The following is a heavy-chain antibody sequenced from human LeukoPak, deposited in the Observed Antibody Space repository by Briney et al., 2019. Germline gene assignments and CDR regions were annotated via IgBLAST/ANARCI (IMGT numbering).Heavy chain of an antibody. V-gene: IGHV3-23*01. CDR2: ISGSGGST. Sequence: GGSLRLSCAASGFTFSSYAMSWVRQAPGKGLEWVSAISGSGGSTYYADSVRGRFTISRDNSKNTLHLQMNSLRAEDTAVYYCAKAVAVAGLFDYWGQGTLVTVSS. J-gene: IGHJ4*02. CDR1: GFTFSSYA. CDR3: AKAVAVAGLFDY. D-gene: IGHD6-19*01.